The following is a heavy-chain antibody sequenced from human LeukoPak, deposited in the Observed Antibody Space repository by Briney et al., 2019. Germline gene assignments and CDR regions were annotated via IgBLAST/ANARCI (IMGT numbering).Heavy chain of an antibody. J-gene: IGHJ4*02. V-gene: IGHV3-30*02. D-gene: IGHD2-21*02. CDR1: GFTFSAYG. CDR3: AKECGGGCSDNY. CDR2: IWFDGSNK. Sequence: GGSLRLSCAASGFTFSAYGMHWVRRAPGKGLEWVAFIWFDGSNKYYADSVKGRFTISRDNSKNTLYLQMNSLRLEDTAVFYCAKECGGGCSDNYWGQGTLVTVSS.